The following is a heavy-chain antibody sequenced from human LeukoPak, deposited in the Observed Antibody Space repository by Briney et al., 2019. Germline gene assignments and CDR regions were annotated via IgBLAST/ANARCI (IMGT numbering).Heavy chain of an antibody. Sequence: GGSLRLSCAASGFTFSSYAMSWVRQAPGKGLGWVSAISGSGGSTYYADSVKGRFTISRDNPKNTLYLQMNSLRAEDTAVYYCAKERYFDWLFTFDYWGQGTLVTVSS. D-gene: IGHD3-9*01. J-gene: IGHJ4*02. V-gene: IGHV3-23*01. CDR2: ISGSGGST. CDR3: AKERYFDWLFTFDY. CDR1: GFTFSSYA.